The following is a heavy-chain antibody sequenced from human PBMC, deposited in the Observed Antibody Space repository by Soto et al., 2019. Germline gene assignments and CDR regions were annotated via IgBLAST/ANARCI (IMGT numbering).Heavy chain of an antibody. V-gene: IGHV3-74*01. D-gene: IGHD2-15*01. CDR2: INSDGSVS. Sequence: EVQLVESGGGLVQPAGSLRLSCAASGFTFSNYWMYWVRQAPGKGLVWVSRINSDGSVSSYADSVKGRLTISRDNVKNTLYLQMDSLRAEDTAVYYCARGDCVGGPCYSLAGSFYYYMDVWGKGTTVTVFS. J-gene: IGHJ6*03. CDR3: ARGDCVGGPCYSLAGSFYYYMDV. CDR1: GFTFSNYW.